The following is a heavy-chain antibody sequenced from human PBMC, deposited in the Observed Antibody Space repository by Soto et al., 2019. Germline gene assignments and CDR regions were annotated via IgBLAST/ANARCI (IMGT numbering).Heavy chain of an antibody. Sequence: GGSLRLSCAASGFTFSSYAMSWVRQAPGKGLEWVSAISGSGGSTYYADSVKGRFTISRDNSKNTLYLQMNSLRAEDTAVYYCAKDTTDYDILTGYYDYWGQGTLVTVSS. CDR3: AKDTTDYDILTGYYDY. CDR1: GFTFSSYA. D-gene: IGHD3-9*01. V-gene: IGHV3-23*01. CDR2: ISGSGGST. J-gene: IGHJ4*02.